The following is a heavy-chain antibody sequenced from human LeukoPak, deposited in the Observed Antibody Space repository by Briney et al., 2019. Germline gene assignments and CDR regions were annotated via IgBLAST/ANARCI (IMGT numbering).Heavy chain of an antibody. CDR3: ARGVRYYYDSSGSAVDYYYYIDV. CDR1: GYTFTGYY. D-gene: IGHD3-22*01. V-gene: IGHV1-2*02. Sequence: ASVKVSCKASGYTFTGYYMHWVRQAPGQGLEWMGWINPNSGGTNYAQKFQGRVTMTRDTSTSTVYMELSSLRSEDTAVYYCARGVRYYYDSSGSAVDYYYYIDVWGKGTTVTISS. J-gene: IGHJ6*03. CDR2: INPNSGGT.